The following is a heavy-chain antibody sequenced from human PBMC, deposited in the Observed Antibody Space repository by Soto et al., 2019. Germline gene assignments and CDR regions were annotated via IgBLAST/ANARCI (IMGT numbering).Heavy chain of an antibody. CDR3: ARDKGAYCGGDCYSSWFDP. V-gene: IGHV1-18*01. Sequence: QVQLVQSGAEVKKPGASVKVSCKASGYTFTSYGISWVRQAPGQGLEWMGWSSAYSGNTNYAQKLQGRVNMTTDTSTSTAYMELRSLRSDDTAVYYCARDKGAYCGGDCYSSWFDPWGQGTLVTVSS. D-gene: IGHD2-21*02. J-gene: IGHJ5*02. CDR1: GYTFTSYG. CDR2: SSAYSGNT.